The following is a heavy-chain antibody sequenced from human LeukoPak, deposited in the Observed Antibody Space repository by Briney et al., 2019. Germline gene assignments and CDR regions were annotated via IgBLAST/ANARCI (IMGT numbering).Heavy chain of an antibody. CDR1: GFTFSSYA. CDR2: ISYDGSNK. J-gene: IGHJ4*02. V-gene: IGHV3-30-3*01. D-gene: IGHD5-24*01. Sequence: PGGSLRLSCAASGFTFSSYAMHWVRQAPGKGLEWVAVISYDGSNKYYADSVKGRFTISRDNSKNTLYLQMNSLRAEDTAVYYCARGTPRDGYNYMDYWGQGTLVTVSS. CDR3: ARGTPRDGYNYMDY.